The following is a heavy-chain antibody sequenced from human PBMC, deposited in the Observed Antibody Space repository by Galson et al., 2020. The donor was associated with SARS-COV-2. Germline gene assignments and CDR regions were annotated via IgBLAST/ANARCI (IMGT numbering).Heavy chain of an antibody. CDR1: GGSFSGYY. CDR2: INHTGST. D-gene: IGHD1-26*01. J-gene: IGHJ4*02. V-gene: IGHV4-34*01. CDR3: ARGRVGATNYFDY. Sequence: SQTLSLTCAVYGGSFSGYYWSWIRQPPGKGLEWIGEINHTGSTNYNPSLKSRVTISVDKSKNQVSLKLRSVTAADTAVFHCARGRVGATNYFDYWGQGIFVTVSS.